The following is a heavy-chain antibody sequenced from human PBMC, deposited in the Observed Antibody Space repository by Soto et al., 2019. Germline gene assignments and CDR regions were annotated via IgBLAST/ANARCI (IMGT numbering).Heavy chain of an antibody. V-gene: IGHV3-30-3*01. CDR2: ISYDGSNK. CDR1: GFTFSSYA. Sequence: PGGSLRLSCAASGFTFSSYAMHWVRQAPGKGREWVAVISYDGSNKYYADSVKGRFTISRDHTKHTPDLKMDNQSAGGPSVYFCAKDGWMDFWSGYFDYWGQGTLVTVSS. J-gene: IGHJ4*02. CDR3: AKDGWMDFWSGYFDY. D-gene: IGHD3-3*01.